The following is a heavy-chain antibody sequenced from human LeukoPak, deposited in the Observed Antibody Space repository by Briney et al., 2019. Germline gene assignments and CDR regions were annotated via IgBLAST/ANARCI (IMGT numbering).Heavy chain of an antibody. CDR1: GYSISSGYY. Sequence: PSETLSLTCTVSGYSISSGYYWGWIRQPPGKGLEWIGSIYHSGSTYYNPSLKSRVTISVDTSKNQFSLKLSSVTAADTAVYYCARGPRHSQNGYCSGGSCLRRRMSLVFYFDYWGQGTLVTVSS. D-gene: IGHD2-15*01. CDR3: ARGPRHSQNGYCSGGSCLRRRMSLVFYFDY. V-gene: IGHV4-38-2*02. CDR2: IYHSGST. J-gene: IGHJ4*02.